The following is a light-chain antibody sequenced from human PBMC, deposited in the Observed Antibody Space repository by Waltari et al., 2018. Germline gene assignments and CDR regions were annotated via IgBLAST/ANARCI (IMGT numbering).Light chain of an antibody. Sequence: QSALTQPPSVSGSPGQSITISRTGTTSDVGGYNYVSWYQQHPGKAPKLMIYDVSNRPSGVSNRFSGSKSGNTASLTISGLQAEDEADYYCSSYTSSSTWVFGGGTKLTVL. CDR1: TSDVGGYNY. CDR2: DVS. CDR3: SSYTSSSTWV. J-gene: IGLJ3*02. V-gene: IGLV2-14*01.